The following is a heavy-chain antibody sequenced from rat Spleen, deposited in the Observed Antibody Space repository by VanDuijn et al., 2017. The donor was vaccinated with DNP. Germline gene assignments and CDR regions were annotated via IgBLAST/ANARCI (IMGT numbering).Heavy chain of an antibody. D-gene: IGHD1-1*01. CDR2: ISYDNYT. J-gene: IGHJ1*01. Sequence: EVQLQESGPGLVKPSQSLSLTCSVTGYSITSNYWGWIRKFPGNKMEWIGHISYDNYTSSNPSLRSRVSITRDTSANEFFLQLKSLTTEDTATYHCAGRSGAHSYFDFWGPGTMVTVSS. CDR3: AGRSGAHSYFDF. V-gene: IGHV3-1*01. CDR1: GYSITSNY.